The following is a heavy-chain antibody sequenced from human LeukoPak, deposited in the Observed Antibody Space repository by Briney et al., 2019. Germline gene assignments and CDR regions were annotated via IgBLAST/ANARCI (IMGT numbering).Heavy chain of an antibody. CDR2: IRYDGSNK. D-gene: IGHD5-24*01. J-gene: IGHJ4*02. CDR3: AKDRGDGYPTHFDY. CDR1: GLTFSRYA. Sequence: GGSLRLSCAASGLTFSRYAMHWVRQAPGKGLEWVAFIRYDGSNKYYADSVEGRFTISRDNSKNTLYLQMNSLRPEDTAVYYCAKDRGDGYPTHFDYWGQGTLVTVSS. V-gene: IGHV3-30*02.